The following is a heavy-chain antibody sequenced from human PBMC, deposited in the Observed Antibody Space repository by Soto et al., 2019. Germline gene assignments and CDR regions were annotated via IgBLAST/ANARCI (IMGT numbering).Heavy chain of an antibody. CDR3: ARLGNDYSNYFRDY. CDR2: INHSGST. V-gene: IGHV4-34*01. J-gene: IGHJ4*02. Sequence: SETLSLTCAVYGGSFSGYYWSWIRQPPGKGLEWIGEINHSGSTNYNPSLKSRVTISVDTSKNQFSLKLSSVTAADTAVYYCARLGNDYSNYFRDYWGQGTLVTVSS. D-gene: IGHD4-4*01. CDR1: GGSFSGYY.